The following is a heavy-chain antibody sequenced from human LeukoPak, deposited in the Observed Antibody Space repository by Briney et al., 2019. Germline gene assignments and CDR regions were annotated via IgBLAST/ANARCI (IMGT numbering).Heavy chain of an antibody. D-gene: IGHD6-13*01. CDR1: GFTFSSYW. CDR2: IASDGSST. Sequence: GGSLRLSCAASGFTFSSYWMNWVRQAPGKGLVWVSRIASDGSSTTYADSVKGRFSISRDNAKNTLYLQMNSLRAEDTAVYYCARGAPAGPFDAFDIWGQGTMVTVSS. CDR3: ARGAPAGPFDAFDI. J-gene: IGHJ3*02. V-gene: IGHV3-74*01.